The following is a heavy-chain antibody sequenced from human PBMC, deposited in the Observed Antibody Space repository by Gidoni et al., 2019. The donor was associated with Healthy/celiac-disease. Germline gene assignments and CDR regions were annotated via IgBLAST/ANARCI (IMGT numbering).Heavy chain of an antibody. CDR2: ST. CDR3: ARGARIPDY. D-gene: IGHD2-21*01. Sequence: STYYNPSLKSRVTISVDTSKNQFSLKLSSVTAADTAVYYCARGARIPDYWGQGTLVTVSS. V-gene: IGHV4-31*02. J-gene: IGHJ4*02.